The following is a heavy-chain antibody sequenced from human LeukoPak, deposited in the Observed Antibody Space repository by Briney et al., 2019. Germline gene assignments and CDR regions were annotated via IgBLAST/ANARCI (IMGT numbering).Heavy chain of an antibody. D-gene: IGHD6-19*01. V-gene: IGHV3-53*01. CDR2: IYSGGNT. CDR1: GFTVSSNY. Sequence: PGGSLRLSCAVSGFTVSSNYMSWVRQAPGKGLEWVSVIYSGGNTYYADSVKGRFTISRDNSKNTLYLQMNSLRAEDTAVYYCARVPISGWYSSFDYWGQGTLVTVSS. CDR3: ARVPISGWYSSFDY. J-gene: IGHJ4*02.